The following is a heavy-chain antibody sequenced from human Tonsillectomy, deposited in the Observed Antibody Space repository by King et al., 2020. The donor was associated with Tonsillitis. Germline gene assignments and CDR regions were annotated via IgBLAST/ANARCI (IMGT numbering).Heavy chain of an antibody. CDR1: GFTFSSYG. Sequence: VQLVESGGGVVQPGGSLRLSCAASGFTFSSYGMHWVRQAPGKGLEWVAFIRYDGSKKYYADSVKGRFTISRDNSKNTLYLQKNSLRAEDTAVYYCAKDFYYGSGPDYWGQGTLVTVSS. CDR2: IRYDGSKK. CDR3: AKDFYYGSGPDY. V-gene: IGHV3-30*02. J-gene: IGHJ4*02. D-gene: IGHD3-10*01.